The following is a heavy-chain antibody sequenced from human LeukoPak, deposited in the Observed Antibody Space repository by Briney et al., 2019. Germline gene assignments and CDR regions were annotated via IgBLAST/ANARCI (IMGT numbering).Heavy chain of an antibody. J-gene: IGHJ6*02. V-gene: IGHV3-21*01. CDR1: GFTFSSYS. Sequence: PGGSLRLSCAASGFTFSSYSMNWVRQAPGKGLEWVSSISSSSSYIYYADSVKGRFTISRDNAKNSLYLQMNSLRAEDTAVYYRARAANGRFDWLLDPYYYYGMDVWGQGTTVTVSS. CDR2: ISSSSSYI. CDR3: ARAANGRFDWLLDPYYYYGMDV. D-gene: IGHD3-9*01.